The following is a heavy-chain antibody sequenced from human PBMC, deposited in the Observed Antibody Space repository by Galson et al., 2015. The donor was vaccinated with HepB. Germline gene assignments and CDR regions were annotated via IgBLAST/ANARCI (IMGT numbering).Heavy chain of an antibody. CDR1: GYTFSRFG. CDR2: ISGYDVNV. D-gene: IGHD5-24*01. V-gene: IGHV1-18*01. Sequence: SVKVSCKASGYTFSRFGISWLRQAPGQGLEWMGWISGYDVNVRYAQKFQGRLTMTTDTSTSTAHLDLRSLRSDDSAVYYCARGGLATIGGPTFDYWGQGTLVTVSS. J-gene: IGHJ4*02. CDR3: ARGGLATIGGPTFDY.